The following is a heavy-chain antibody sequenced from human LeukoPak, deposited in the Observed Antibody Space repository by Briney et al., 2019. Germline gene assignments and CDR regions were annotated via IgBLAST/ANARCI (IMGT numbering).Heavy chain of an antibody. J-gene: IGHJ4*02. D-gene: IGHD2-2*01. Sequence: SETLSLTCAVYGGSFSGYYWSWIRQPPGKGLEWIGEINHSGSTNYSPSLKSRVTISVDTSKNQFSLKLSSVTAADTAVYYCASTGYCSSTSCYHIDYWGQGTLVTVSS. V-gene: IGHV4-34*01. CDR3: ASTGYCSSTSCYHIDY. CDR2: INHSGST. CDR1: GGSFSGYY.